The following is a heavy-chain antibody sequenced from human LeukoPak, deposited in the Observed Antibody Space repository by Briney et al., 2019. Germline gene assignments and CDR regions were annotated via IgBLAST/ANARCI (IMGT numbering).Heavy chain of an antibody. V-gene: IGHV4-30-2*01. CDR1: GGSISSGGYS. J-gene: IGHJ5*02. CDR3: AREGGGFDP. CDR2: IYHSGST. D-gene: IGHD3-16*01. Sequence: SETLSLTCAASGGSISSGGYSWSWIRQPPGKGLEWIGYIYHSGSTYYNPSLKSRVTISVDRSKNQFSLKLSSVTAADTAVYYCAREGGGFDPWGQGTLVTVSS.